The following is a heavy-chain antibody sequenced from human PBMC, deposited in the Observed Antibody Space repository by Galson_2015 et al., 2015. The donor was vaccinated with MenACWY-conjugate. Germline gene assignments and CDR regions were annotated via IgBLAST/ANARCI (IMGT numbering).Heavy chain of an antibody. V-gene: IGHV3-48*04. J-gene: IGHJ4*02. Sequence: SLRLSCAASGFTLSSYRMNWIRQAPGKGLEWVAYISTSSSLIMYADSVKGRFTISRDDAKNSLYLQMNSLRAEDTAVYYCAREVSAVTGADYWGQGTLVTVSS. CDR1: GFTLSSYR. CDR2: ISTSSSLI. CDR3: AREVSAVTGADY. D-gene: IGHD3-9*01.